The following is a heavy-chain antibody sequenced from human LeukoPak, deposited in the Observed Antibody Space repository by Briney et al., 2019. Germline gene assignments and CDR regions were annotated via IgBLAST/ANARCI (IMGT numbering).Heavy chain of an antibody. J-gene: IGHJ4*02. V-gene: IGHV1-24*01. CDR1: GYTLTELS. CDR2: FDPEDGET. D-gene: IGHD2-8*01. Sequence: GSVKVSCKVSGYTLTELSMHWVRQAPGKGLEWMGGFDPEDGETIYAQKFQGRVTMTEDTSTDTAYIELSSLRSEDTAVYYCATGPRSVWDYFDYWGQGTLVTVSS. CDR3: ATGPRSVWDYFDY.